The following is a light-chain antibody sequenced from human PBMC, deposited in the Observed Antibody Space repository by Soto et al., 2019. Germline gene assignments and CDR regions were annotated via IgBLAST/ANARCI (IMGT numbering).Light chain of an antibody. Sequence: ELGWTQSPGTLSLSPGERATLSCRASQSGYNNYLAWYQQKPGQAPRLLIYGASSRATGIPDRFSGSGSGTDFTLTISRLEPEDFAVYYCKQYGSSLTLVPGTKVDIK. V-gene: IGKV3-20*01. CDR3: KQYGSSLT. CDR2: GAS. CDR1: QSGYNNY. J-gene: IGKJ3*01.